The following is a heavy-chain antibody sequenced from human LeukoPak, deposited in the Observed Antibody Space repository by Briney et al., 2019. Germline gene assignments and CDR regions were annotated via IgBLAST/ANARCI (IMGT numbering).Heavy chain of an antibody. CDR2: IIPILGIA. D-gene: IGHD3-22*01. CDR1: GGTFSIYA. V-gene: IGHV1-69*04. CDR3: ARWINDSGYFDY. J-gene: IGHJ4*02. Sequence: ASVKVSCKASGGTFSIYAISWVRQAPGQGLEWMGRIIPILGIANYAQKFQGRVTITADKSTSTAYMELSSLRSEDTAVYYCARWINDSGYFDYWGQGTLVTVSS.